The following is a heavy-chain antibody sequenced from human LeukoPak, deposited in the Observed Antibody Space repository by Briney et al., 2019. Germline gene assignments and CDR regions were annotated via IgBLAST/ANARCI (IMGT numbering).Heavy chain of an antibody. J-gene: IGHJ4*02. D-gene: IGHD3-10*01. V-gene: IGHV4-59*11. CDR2: IYYAGAT. CDR1: GGSMSVHY. Sequence: SETLSLTCTVSGGSMSVHYWSWLRQTPGKGLEWIGHIYYAGATTYNPSLKSPVSMSVDTSKNQFSLRLLSVTAADTAVYFCARIYLVYYGSESYKYYFDYWGQGMLVTVSS. CDR3: ARIYLVYYGSESYKYYFDY.